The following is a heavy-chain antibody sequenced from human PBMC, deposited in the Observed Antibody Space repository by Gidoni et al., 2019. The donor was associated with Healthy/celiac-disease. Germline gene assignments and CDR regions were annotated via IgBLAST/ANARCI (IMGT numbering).Heavy chain of an antibody. CDR3: ARDLRVRGEVSFLEWPIDY. CDR2: ISAYKGNT. CDR1: GYTLTSYG. D-gene: IGHD3-3*01. Sequence: QVQMVQSGAEVKKPGASVKVSCKASGYTLTSYGISWVRQAPGQGLEWMGWISAYKGNTNYAQKLQGRVTMTTDTSTSTAYMELRSLRSDDTAVYYCARDLRVRGEVSFLEWPIDYWGQGTLVTVSS. J-gene: IGHJ4*02. V-gene: IGHV1-18*01.